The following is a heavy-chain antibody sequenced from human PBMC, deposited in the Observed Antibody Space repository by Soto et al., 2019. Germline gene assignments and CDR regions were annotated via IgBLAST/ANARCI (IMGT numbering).Heavy chain of an antibody. D-gene: IGHD2-15*01. CDR3: ARPPPGQALLYPPHLTY. CDR1: GASISSNYYY. CDR2: VYHTGSN. J-gene: IGHJ4*02. Sequence: SETLSLTCAVSGASISSNYYYWGWIRQPPGKGLEWIGGVYHTGSNFYNPSLKSRATISVDTSQNQVSLNLKSVTAADTAIYYCARPPPGQALLYPPHLTYWGQGILVT. V-gene: IGHV4-39*01.